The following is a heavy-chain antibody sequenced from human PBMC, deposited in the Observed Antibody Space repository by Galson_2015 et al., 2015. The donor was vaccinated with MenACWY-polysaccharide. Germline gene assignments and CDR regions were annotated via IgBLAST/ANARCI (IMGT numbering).Heavy chain of an antibody. J-gene: IGHJ3*02. D-gene: IGHD4-17*01. CDR1: GFAYSAHA. CDR2: ITGGGDST. V-gene: IGHV3-23*01. Sequence: SLRLSCAASGFAYSAHAMSWVRQAPGKGLQWVSGITGGGDSTCYADSVKGRLTVSRDNSRNTLFLQMNSLRAEDTAIYYCAKSSNGDYVWGAFDIWGQGTMVTVSS. CDR3: AKSSNGDYVWGAFDI.